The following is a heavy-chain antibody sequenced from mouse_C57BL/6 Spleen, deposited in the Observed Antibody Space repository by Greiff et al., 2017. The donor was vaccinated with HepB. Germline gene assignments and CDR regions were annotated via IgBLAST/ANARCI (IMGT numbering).Heavy chain of an antibody. CDR2: IYPGSGST. V-gene: IGHV1-55*01. Sequence: QVHVKQPGAELVKPGASVKMSCKASGYTFTSYWITWVKQRPGQGLEWIGDIYPGSGSTNYNEKFKSKATLTVDTSSSTAYMQLSSLTSEDSAVYYCARYYSNSRVYFDYWGQGTTLTVSS. CDR3: ARYYSNSRVYFDY. J-gene: IGHJ2*01. D-gene: IGHD2-5*01. CDR1: GYTFTSYW.